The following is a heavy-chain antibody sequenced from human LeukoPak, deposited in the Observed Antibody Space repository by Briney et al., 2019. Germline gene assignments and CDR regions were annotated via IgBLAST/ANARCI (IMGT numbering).Heavy chain of an antibody. CDR1: GYTFTRYY. CDR3: ARDIAAAGTSTDYYYYYGMDV. J-gene: IGHJ6*02. Sequence: ASVKVSCKASGYTFTRYYMHWVRQAPGQGLEWMGWINPNSGCTNYAQKFQGRVTMTRDTSISTAYMELSRLRSDDTAVYYCARDIAAAGTSTDYYYYYGMDVWGQGTTITVSS. D-gene: IGHD6-13*01. CDR2: INPNSGCT. V-gene: IGHV1-2*02.